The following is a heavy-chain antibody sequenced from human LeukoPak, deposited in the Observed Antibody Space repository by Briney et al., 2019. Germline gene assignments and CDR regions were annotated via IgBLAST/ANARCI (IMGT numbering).Heavy chain of an antibody. V-gene: IGHV3-23*01. CDR1: GFTFSSYD. CDR2: IRPSGDNT. J-gene: IGHJ5*02. D-gene: IGHD6-19*01. Sequence: GGALRLSCAASGFTFSSYDMTWVRQAPGRGLEWVSSIRPSGDNTNYGDSVKGRFTISRDNSKNTVYLQINNMRVDDTAVYYCARVAGWHWFDPWGQGTLVTVSS. CDR3: ARVAGWHWFDP.